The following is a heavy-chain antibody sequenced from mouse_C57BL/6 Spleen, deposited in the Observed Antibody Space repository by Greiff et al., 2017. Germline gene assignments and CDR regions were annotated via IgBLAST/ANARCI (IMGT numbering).Heavy chain of an antibody. CDR1: GYTFTDYY. D-gene: IGHD2-4*01. CDR3: ARNYDYEGY. V-gene: IGHV1-26*01. J-gene: IGHJ2*01. CDR2: INPNNGGT. Sequence: VQLQQSGPELVKPGASVKISCKASGYTFTDYYMNWVKQSPGKSLEWIGDINPNNGGTSYNQKFKGKATLTVDKSSSTAYMELRSLTSEDSAVYYCARNYDYEGYWGQGTTLTVSS.